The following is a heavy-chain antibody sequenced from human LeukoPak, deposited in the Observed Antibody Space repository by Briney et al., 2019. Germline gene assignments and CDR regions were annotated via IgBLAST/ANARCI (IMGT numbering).Heavy chain of an antibody. Sequence: SQTLSLTCSVSGGSISNNTYYWSWIRQPPGKGLEWIGYIYYSGSTYYNPSLKSRVTISVDTSKNQFSLKLSSVTAADTAVYYCARSSGFWSGNYMDVWGKGTTVTVSS. J-gene: IGHJ6*03. CDR2: IYYSGST. D-gene: IGHD3-3*01. V-gene: IGHV4-30-4*08. CDR1: GGSISNNTYY. CDR3: ARSSGFWSGNYMDV.